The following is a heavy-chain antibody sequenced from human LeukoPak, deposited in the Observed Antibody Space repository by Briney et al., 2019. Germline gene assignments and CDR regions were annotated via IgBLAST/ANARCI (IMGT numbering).Heavy chain of an antibody. CDR2: IYYSGST. V-gene: IGHV4-59*01. J-gene: IGHJ3*02. CDR1: GGSISSCY. CDR3: ARTRKYYYDSSGYLDAFDI. D-gene: IGHD3-22*01. Sequence: SETLSLTCTVSGGSISSCYWSWIRQPPGKGLEWIGYIYYSGSTNYNPSLKSRVTISVDTSKNQFSLKLSSVTAADTAVYYCARTRKYYYDSSGYLDAFDIWGQGTMVTVSS.